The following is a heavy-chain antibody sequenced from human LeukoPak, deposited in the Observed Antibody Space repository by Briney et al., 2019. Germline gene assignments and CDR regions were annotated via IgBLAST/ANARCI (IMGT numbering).Heavy chain of an antibody. CDR3: ARHMDYYDRSGFYFDI. V-gene: IGHV4-59*08. Sequence: PSETLSLTCTVSGGSISSYYWSWIRQPPGEGLEWVGVIYYSGSSNYNPSLKSRVTISVDTSKNQFPLQLSSVTAADPAVYYCARHMDYYDRSGFYFDIWGQGTMVTVSS. CDR2: IYYSGSS. D-gene: IGHD3-22*01. CDR1: GGSISSYY. J-gene: IGHJ3*02.